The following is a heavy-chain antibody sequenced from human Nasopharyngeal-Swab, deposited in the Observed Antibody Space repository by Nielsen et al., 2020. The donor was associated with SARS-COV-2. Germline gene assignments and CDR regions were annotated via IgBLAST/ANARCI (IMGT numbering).Heavy chain of an antibody. J-gene: IGHJ4*02. CDR2: IWYDGSNK. Sequence: GASLKISCAASGFTFSSYGMHWVRQAPGKGLEWVAVIWYDGSNKYYADSVKGRFTISRDNSKNTLYLQMNSLRAEDTAVYYCARGGFRGTYGDYLDYWGQGTLVTVSS. V-gene: IGHV3-33*01. CDR3: ARGGFRGTYGDYLDY. CDR1: GFTFSSYG. D-gene: IGHD4-17*01.